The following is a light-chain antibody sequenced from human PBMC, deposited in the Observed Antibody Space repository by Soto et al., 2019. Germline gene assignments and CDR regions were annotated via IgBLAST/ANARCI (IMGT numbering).Light chain of an antibody. CDR3: SLFTSSSTWV. V-gene: IGLV1-40*01. J-gene: IGLJ3*02. CDR2: GNR. CDR1: SSNLGAGYD. Sequence: QSVLTQPPSVSGAPGQRVTISCTGNSSNLGAGYDVHWYQQLPGAAPKLVIFGNRNRPSGVPERFSGSKSGTSASLAITGLQAEDEADYYCSLFTSSSTWVFGGGTKLTVL.